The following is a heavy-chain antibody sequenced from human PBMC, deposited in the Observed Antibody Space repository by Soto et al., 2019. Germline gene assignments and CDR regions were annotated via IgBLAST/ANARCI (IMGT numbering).Heavy chain of an antibody. CDR1: GLHFISYG. CDR2: ISGSGGST. J-gene: IGHJ4*02. D-gene: IGHD4-17*01. Sequence: GVSMILSCAASGLHFISYGMSWVRKAPGKGLEWVSAISGSGGSTYYADSVKGRFTISRDNSKNTLYLQMNSLRAEDTAVYYCAKDQRAYGDYLFDYWGQGTLVTVSS. CDR3: AKDQRAYGDYLFDY. V-gene: IGHV3-23*01.